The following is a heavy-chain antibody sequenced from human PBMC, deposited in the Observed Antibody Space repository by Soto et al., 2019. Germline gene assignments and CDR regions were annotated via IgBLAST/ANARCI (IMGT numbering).Heavy chain of an antibody. CDR3: ARFGVAVAGDFDY. CDR1: GFTFSDYY. J-gene: IGHJ4*02. CDR2: ISSSSSYT. D-gene: IGHD6-19*01. V-gene: IGHV3-11*06. Sequence: GGSLRLSCAASGFTFSDYYMSWIRQAPGKGLEWVSYISSSSSYTNYADSVKGRFTISRDNAKNSLYLQMNSLRAEDTAVYYCARFGVAVAGDFDYWGQGTPVTVSS.